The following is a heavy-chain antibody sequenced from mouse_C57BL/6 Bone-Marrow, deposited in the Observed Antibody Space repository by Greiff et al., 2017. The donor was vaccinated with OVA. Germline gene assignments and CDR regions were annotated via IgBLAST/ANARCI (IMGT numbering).Heavy chain of an antibody. CDR1: GYTFTSYG. CDR3: ARRIPFYYYGSSRDYFDY. J-gene: IGHJ2*01. V-gene: IGHV1-81*01. CDR2: IYPRSGNT. D-gene: IGHD1-1*01. Sequence: QVQLQQSGAELARPGASVKLSCKASGYTFTSYGISWVKQRTGQGLEWIGEIYPRSGNTYYNEKFKGKATLTADKSSSTAYMELRSLTSEDSAVYFCARRIPFYYYGSSRDYFDYWGQGTTLTVSS.